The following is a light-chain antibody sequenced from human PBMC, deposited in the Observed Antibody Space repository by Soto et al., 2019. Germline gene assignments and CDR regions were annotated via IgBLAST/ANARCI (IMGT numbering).Light chain of an antibody. CDR1: QSVRGW. J-gene: IGKJ2*01. CDR2: FAS. V-gene: IGKV1-5*01. Sequence: DIQLTQSPSILSASEGDRVTITCRASQSVRGWLAWYQQKPGKAPKLLIYFASKLDTGFPSRFSGRGSETEYTLTISSLQPEDFGTYYCQQYNSHSLYSFGQGTKLEIK. CDR3: QQYNSHSLYS.